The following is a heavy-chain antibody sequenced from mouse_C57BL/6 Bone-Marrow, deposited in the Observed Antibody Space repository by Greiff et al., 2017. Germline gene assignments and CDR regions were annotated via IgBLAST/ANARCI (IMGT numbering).Heavy chain of an antibody. Sequence: QVQLQQPGAELVKPGASVKLSCKASGYTFTSYWMHWVKQRPGQGLEWIGMIHPNSGSTNYNEKFTSKATLTVDKSSSTASMQLSSLTSEDSAVXAVDRFYYGNFYAMDYWGQGTSVTVSS. D-gene: IGHD2-1*01. CDR2: IHPNSGST. V-gene: IGHV1-64*01. CDR3: DRFYYGNFYAMDY. J-gene: IGHJ4*01. CDR1: GYTFTSYW.